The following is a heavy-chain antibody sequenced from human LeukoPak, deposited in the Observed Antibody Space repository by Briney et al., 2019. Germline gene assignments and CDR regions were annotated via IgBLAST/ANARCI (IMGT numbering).Heavy chain of an antibody. CDR2: ISSSGTTK. V-gene: IGHV3-11*01. Sequence: SGGSLRLSCAASGFVFSDYYMNWIRQAPGKGLEWVSSISSSGTTKYFADSVKGRITISRDNAKNSLYLQMNSLRADDTAVYYCARESGFGELFPFVFDIWGQGTMVTVSS. CDR3: ARESGFGELFPFVFDI. CDR1: GFVFSDYY. J-gene: IGHJ3*02. D-gene: IGHD3-10*01.